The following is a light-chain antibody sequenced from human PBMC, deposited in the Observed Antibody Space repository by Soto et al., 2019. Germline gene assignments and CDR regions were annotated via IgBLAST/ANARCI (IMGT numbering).Light chain of an antibody. J-gene: IGKJ5*01. CDR2: VAS. V-gene: IGKV3-20*01. CDR3: QQYASSPIT. Sequence: EIVLTQSPGTLSLSPGERATLSCRASQSVSSNFLAWYQQKSGQAPRLLIYVASSRATGIPGRFSGSGSGTDFTLTISRREPEDFAVYYCQQYASSPITFGQGTRLEIK. CDR1: QSVSSNF.